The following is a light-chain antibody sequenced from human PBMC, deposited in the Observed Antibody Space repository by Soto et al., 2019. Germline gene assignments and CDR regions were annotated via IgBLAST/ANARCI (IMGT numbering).Light chain of an antibody. Sequence: EILMTQSPATLSVSPGESATLSCRASQRVSGNLAWYQQKPGQAPRLLIYGASTRATGIPARFSGRGSGTEFTLTINDLQSEDFAGYYCQQYNDWPPYTFGQGTKLEMK. J-gene: IGKJ2*01. CDR1: QRVSGN. V-gene: IGKV3-15*01. CDR2: GAS. CDR3: QQYNDWPPYT.